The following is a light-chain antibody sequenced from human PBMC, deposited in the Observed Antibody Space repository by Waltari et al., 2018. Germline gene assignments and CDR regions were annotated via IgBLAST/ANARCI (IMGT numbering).Light chain of an antibody. Sequence: QSALTQPASVSGSPGQSITISCTGTNSDVGSYNLVSWYQQHPGKAPKLMIYESSELPSGVSNRFSGSKSGNTASLTISGVQAEDEADYYCCSYAGSTTFYVFGTGTKVTVL. CDR3: CSYAGSTTFYV. CDR1: NSDVGSYNL. V-gene: IGLV2-23*01. CDR2: ESS. J-gene: IGLJ1*01.